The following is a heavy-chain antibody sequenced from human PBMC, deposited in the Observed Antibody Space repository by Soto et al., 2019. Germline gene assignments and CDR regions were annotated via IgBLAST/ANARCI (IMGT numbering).Heavy chain of an antibody. Sequence: QVQLVQSGAEVKKPGSSVRVSCRTSGGTFKNYGFSWARQAPGQGLEWVGGIIPMFGVANYGQIFQDRLTITAGESTNTAYMDLSSLKSEDTAVYYCAGEVGGTGLHLWGQGTQVTVSS. D-gene: IGHD1-26*01. CDR3: AGEVGGTGLHL. J-gene: IGHJ5*02. CDR1: GGTFKNYG. V-gene: IGHV1-69*12. CDR2: IIPMFGVA.